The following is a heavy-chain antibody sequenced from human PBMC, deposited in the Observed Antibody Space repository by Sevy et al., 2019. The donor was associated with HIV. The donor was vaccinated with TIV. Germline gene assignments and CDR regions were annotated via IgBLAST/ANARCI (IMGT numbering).Heavy chain of an antibody. CDR2: ISTSTSTTTI. J-gene: IGHJ5*02. Sequence: GGSLRLSCAASGFTFNDYNLSWIRQAPGKGLEWVSYISTSTSTTTIYYADSVKGRFTIFRDNAKNSIYLQMNSLRVDDTAVYYCVRAAGWFDAWGQGTLVTVSS. CDR1: GFTFNDYN. CDR3: VRAAGWFDA. V-gene: IGHV3-11*01.